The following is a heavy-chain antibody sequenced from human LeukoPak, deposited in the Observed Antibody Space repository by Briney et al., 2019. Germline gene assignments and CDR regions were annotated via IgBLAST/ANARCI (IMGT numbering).Heavy chain of an antibody. Sequence: GASVNVSCKASGGTFSSYAISWVRQAPGQGLEWMGRIIPILGIANYAQKFQGRVTITADKSTSTAYMELSSLRSEDTAVYYCARSVVGATTSLDYWGQGTLVTVSS. D-gene: IGHD1-26*01. CDR1: GGTFSSYA. J-gene: IGHJ4*02. CDR2: IIPILGIA. V-gene: IGHV1-69*04. CDR3: ARSVVGATTSLDY.